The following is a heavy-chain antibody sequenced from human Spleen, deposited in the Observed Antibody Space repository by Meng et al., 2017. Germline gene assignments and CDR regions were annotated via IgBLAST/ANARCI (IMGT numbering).Heavy chain of an antibody. V-gene: IGHV4-31*01. Sequence: QVQLQESGPGLGKPSQTLSLTCTVSGGSISSGGYNWSWIRQHPGKGLEWIGYIYYSGSTYYNPSLKSLVTISVDTSKNQFSLKLSSVTAADTAVYYCARNDFWSGYFDYWGQGTLVTVSS. D-gene: IGHD3-3*01. CDR2: IYYSGST. J-gene: IGHJ4*02. CDR1: GGSISSGGYN. CDR3: ARNDFWSGYFDY.